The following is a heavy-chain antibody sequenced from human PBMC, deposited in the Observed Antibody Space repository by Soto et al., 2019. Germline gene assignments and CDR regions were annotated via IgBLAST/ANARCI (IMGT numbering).Heavy chain of an antibody. V-gene: IGHV3-23*01. CDR2: ISGGDGDT. J-gene: IGHJ2*01. CDR3: AKDRFTSTVRKYWFFDL. D-gene: IGHD3-10*01. Sequence: EVQLLESGGGLVKPGGSLRLSCAASGFTFTNYAMTWVRQAPGKGLEWVSSISGGDGDTSYADSVKGRFTISRDNSENTMFLQMNSLRPDDTAVYYCAKDRFTSTVRKYWFFDLGGRGTRVTVSS. CDR1: GFTFTNYA.